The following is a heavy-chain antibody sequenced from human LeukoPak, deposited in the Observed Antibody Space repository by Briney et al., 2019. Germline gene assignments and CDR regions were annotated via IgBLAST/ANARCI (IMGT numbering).Heavy chain of an antibody. V-gene: IGHV1-2*02. CDR2: INPNSGGT. CDR1: GYTFTSYD. Sequence: ASVKVSCKASGYTFTSYDINWVRQATGQGLEWMGWINPNSGGTNYAQKFQGRVTMTRDTSISTAYMELSRLRSDDTAVYYCASLVPAAPVGYWGQGTLVTVSS. J-gene: IGHJ4*02. D-gene: IGHD2-2*01. CDR3: ASLVPAAPVGY.